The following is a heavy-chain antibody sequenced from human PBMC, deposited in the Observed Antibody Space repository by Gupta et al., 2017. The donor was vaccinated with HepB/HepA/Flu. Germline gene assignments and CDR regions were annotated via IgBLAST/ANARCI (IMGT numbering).Heavy chain of an antibody. CDR2: INHSGST. V-gene: IGHV4-34*01. CDR3: ARGGDYDFWSGYYRPRNYYYYMDV. D-gene: IGHD3-3*01. J-gene: IGHJ6*03. Sequence: QVQLQQWGAGLLKPSETLSLTCAVYGGSFSGYYWSWIRQPPGKGLEWIGEINHSGSTNYNPSLKSRVTISVDTSKNQFSLKLSSVTAADTAVYYCARGGDYDFWSGYYRPRNYYYYMDVWGKGTTVTVSS. CDR1: GGSFSGYY.